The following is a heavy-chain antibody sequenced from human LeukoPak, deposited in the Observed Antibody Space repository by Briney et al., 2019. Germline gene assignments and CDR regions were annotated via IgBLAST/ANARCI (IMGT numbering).Heavy chain of an antibody. D-gene: IGHD6-13*01. CDR1: GGSFSGYY. Sequence: SGTLSLTCAVYGGSFSGYYWSWIRQPPGKGLEWIGEINHSGSTNYNPSLKSRVTISVDTSKNQFSLKLSSVTAADTAVYYCARGQAGTDYFDYWGQGTLVTVSS. J-gene: IGHJ4*02. V-gene: IGHV4-34*01. CDR3: ARGQAGTDYFDY. CDR2: INHSGST.